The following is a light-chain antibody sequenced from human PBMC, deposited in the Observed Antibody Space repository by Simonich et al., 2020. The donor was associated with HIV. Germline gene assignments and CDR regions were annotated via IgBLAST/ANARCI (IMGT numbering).Light chain of an antibody. Sequence: DIQMTQSPSSLSASVGDRVTITCRASQSINSWLAWYQQKPGKAPKLLIYKASSLESGVPSRFSGSGSGTEFTLTISSLQAEDVAVYYCHQYYNTPRTFGQGTKVEIK. V-gene: IGKV1-5*03. J-gene: IGKJ1*01. CDR2: KAS. CDR3: HQYYNTPRT. CDR1: QSINSW.